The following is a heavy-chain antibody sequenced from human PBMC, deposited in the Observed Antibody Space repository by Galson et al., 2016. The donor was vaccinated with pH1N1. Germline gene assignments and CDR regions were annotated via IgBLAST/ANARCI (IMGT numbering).Heavy chain of an antibody. CDR2: IYYIGST. CDR3: ARNAWDGSGLNYFDS. CDR1: GGSVRSGGQY. Sequence: TLSLTCSVSGGSVRSGGQYWTWIRQVPGKGLEWIGFIYYIGSTGYNPSLKSRVSMSLDMSKKQFSLNLRSVTAADTAVYFCARNAWDGSGLNYFDSWGQGTLVTVSS. V-gene: IGHV4-31*03. D-gene: IGHD3-22*01. J-gene: IGHJ4*02.